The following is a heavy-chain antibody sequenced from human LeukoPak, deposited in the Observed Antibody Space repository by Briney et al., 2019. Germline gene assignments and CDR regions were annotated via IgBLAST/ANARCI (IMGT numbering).Heavy chain of an antibody. CDR1: GFTFSNYA. J-gene: IGHJ6*02. CDR3: AKDMAYCSGGSCFVSLDV. D-gene: IGHD2-15*01. CDR2: ISGSGGST. V-gene: IGHV3-23*01. Sequence: GGSLRLSCAASGFTFSNYAITWVRQAPGKGLEWVSAISGSGGSTFYADSVKGRFTMSRDNSKNTLHLQVNGLRAEDTAVYYCAKDMAYCSGGSCFVSLDVWGQGTTVTVSS.